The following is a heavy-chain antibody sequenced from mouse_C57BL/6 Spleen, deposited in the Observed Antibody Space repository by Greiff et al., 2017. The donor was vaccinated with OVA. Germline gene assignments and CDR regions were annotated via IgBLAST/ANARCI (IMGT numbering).Heavy chain of an antibody. J-gene: IGHJ2*01. CDR1: GYTFTSYW. V-gene: IGHV1-64*01. CDR3: ARSDDDHDY. CDR2: IHPNSGST. Sequence: VQLQESGAELVKPGASVKLSCKASGYTFTSYWMHWVKQRPGQGLEWIGMIHPNSGSTNYNEKFKSKATMTVDKSSSTAYMQLSSLTSEDSAVYYCARSDDDHDYWGQGTTLTVSS.